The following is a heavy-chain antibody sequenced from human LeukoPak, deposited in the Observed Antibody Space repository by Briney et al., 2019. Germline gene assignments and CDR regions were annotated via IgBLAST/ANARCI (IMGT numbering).Heavy chain of an antibody. V-gene: IGHV4-39*01. D-gene: IGHD2-2*01. CDR1: GGFISSSSYY. CDR3: ARHPTASYCSSTSCYHGNWFDP. CDR2: IYYSGST. Sequence: SETLSLTCTVSGGFISSSSYYWGWIRQPPGKGLEWIGSIYYSGSTYYSPSLKSRVTISVDTSKNQFSLKLSSVTAADTAVYYCARHPTASYCSSTSCYHGNWFDPWGQGTLVTVSS. J-gene: IGHJ5*02.